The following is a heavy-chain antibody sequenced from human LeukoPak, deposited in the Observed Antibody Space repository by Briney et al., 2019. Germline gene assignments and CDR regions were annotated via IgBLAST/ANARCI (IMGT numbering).Heavy chain of an antibody. CDR2: IFYSGIT. CDR3: ARHSSRVSHFDY. J-gene: IGHJ4*02. Sequence: SQTLSLTCIVSGVSISTGGYYWSWIRQHPGKGLEWIGYIFYSGITYYNPSLKSRVTISVDTSKNQFSLKLSSVTAADTAVYYCARHSSRVSHFDYWGQGTLVTVSS. CDR1: GVSISTGGYY. D-gene: IGHD2-2*01. V-gene: IGHV4-31*03.